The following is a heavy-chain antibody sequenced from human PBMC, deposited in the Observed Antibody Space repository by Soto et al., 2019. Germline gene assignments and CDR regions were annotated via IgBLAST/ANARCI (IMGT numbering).Heavy chain of an antibody. D-gene: IGHD3-22*01. CDR3: ARGLEYYYDSSGYYYFDY. J-gene: IGHJ4*02. V-gene: IGHV4-34*01. CDR1: GGSFSGYY. Sequence: QVQLQQWGAGLLKPSETLSLTCAVYGGSFSGYYWSWIRQPPGKGLEWIGEINHSGSTNYNPSLKSRVTISVDTSKNQFSLKLRSVTAADTAVYYCARGLEYYYDSSGYYYFDYWGQGTLVTVSS. CDR2: INHSGST.